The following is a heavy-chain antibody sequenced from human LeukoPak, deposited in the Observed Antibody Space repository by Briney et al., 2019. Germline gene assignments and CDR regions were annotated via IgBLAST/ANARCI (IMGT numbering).Heavy chain of an antibody. CDR3: AKYISGGTPPDY. J-gene: IGHJ4*02. Sequence: GGSLRLSCAPSGFTFSTYAMTWVRQAPGRGLEWVSAISGSGGSTYYADSVKGRFAISRDNSKNTLYLQMKSLRAEDTAVYYCAKYISGGTPPDYWGQGTLVTVSS. V-gene: IGHV3-23*01. CDR2: ISGSGGST. CDR1: GFTFSTYA. D-gene: IGHD1-14*01.